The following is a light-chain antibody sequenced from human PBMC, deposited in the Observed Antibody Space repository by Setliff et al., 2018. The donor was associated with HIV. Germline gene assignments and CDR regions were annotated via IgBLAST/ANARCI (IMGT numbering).Light chain of an antibody. V-gene: IGLV1-40*01. Sequence: GNSNRPSGVPDRFSGSKSGTSASLTITGLQPDDEADYYCQSFETTYVLFGGGTKLTVL. J-gene: IGLJ2*01. CDR3: QSFETTYVL. CDR2: GNS.